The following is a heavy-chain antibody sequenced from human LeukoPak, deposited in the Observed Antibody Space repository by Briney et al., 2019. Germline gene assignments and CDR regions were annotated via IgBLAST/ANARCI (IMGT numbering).Heavy chain of an antibody. J-gene: IGHJ4*02. V-gene: IGHV3-66*01. D-gene: IGHD2-2*01. CDR3: ARGSLLYCSSSSCYVFDY. Sequence: GGSLRLSCAASGFTVSRNYMSWVRQAPGKGLEWVSVIYSGGRTYYADSVKGRFTISRDNSKNTLYLQMNSLRAEDTAVYYCARGSLLYCSSSSCYVFDYWGQGTLVTVSS. CDR1: GFTVSRNY. CDR2: IYSGGRT.